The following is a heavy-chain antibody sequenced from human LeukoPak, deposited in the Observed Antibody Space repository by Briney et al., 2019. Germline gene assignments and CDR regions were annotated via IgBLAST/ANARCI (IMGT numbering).Heavy chain of an antibody. D-gene: IGHD4-23*01. CDR3: ARPPMFDYGGNSRWFDP. CDR2: INQDGSEK. Sequence: GGSLRLSCAASGFTFNRHWMSWVRQAPGKGMEWVANINQDGSEKYYLDSLKGRFTISRDNAKNSLYLQMNSLRAEDTAVYYCARPPMFDYGGNSRWFDPWGQGTLVTVSS. V-gene: IGHV3-7*01. CDR1: GFTFNRHW. J-gene: IGHJ5*02.